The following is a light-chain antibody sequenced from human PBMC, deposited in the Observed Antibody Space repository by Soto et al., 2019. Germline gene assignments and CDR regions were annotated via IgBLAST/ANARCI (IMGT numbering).Light chain of an antibody. CDR3: AAWDDSLNGLL. J-gene: IGLJ3*02. V-gene: IGLV1-44*01. CDR2: NDN. Sequence: QSVLTQPPSASGTPGQRVTISCSGSSSNVETNFLNWYRHLPGTAPKLLIYNDNQRPSGVPDRFSGSKSGTSASLAISGLHSDDEADDDCAAWDDSLNGLLFGGGTKLTVL. CDR1: SSNVETNF.